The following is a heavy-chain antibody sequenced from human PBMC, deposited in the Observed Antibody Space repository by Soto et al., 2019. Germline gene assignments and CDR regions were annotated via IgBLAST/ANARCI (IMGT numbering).Heavy chain of an antibody. CDR3: ARGGLRYFDWSPMDV. D-gene: IGHD3-9*01. CDR2: INPNSGGT. Sequence: XSVKVSCQASGYSFTGYYMHWVRQAPGQGLEWMGWINPNSGGTNYAQKFQGWVTMTRDTSISTAYMELSRLRSDDTAVYYCARGGLRYFDWSPMDVWGQGTTVTVSS. CDR1: GYSFTGYY. J-gene: IGHJ6*02. V-gene: IGHV1-2*04.